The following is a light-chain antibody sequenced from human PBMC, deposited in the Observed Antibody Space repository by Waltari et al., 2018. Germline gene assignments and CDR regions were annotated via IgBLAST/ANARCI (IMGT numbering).Light chain of an antibody. CDR3: CSYAGSSTYV. V-gene: IGLV2-23*02. CDR1: SSDIGTHDL. J-gene: IGLJ1*01. Sequence: QSALTQPASVSGSPGQSITISCTGTSSDIGTHDLVSWYQQHPGKAPKILIYAVTKSPSGCSWRFSGSKSGNTASLTISGLQAEDEADYYCCSYAGSSTYVFGTGTKVTVL. CDR2: AVT.